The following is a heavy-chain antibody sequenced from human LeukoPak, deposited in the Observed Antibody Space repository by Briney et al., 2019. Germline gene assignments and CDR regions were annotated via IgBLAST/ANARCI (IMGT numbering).Heavy chain of an antibody. CDR2: IYPGDSDI. V-gene: IGHV5-51*01. J-gene: IGHJ4*02. CDR3: ARQGDGYNFGDY. CDR1: GYSFTSYW. Sequence: GESLQISCKGSGYSFTSYWIAWVRQMPGKGLEWMGFIYPGDSDIRYSPSFQGQVTISVDKSISTAYLQWRTLKASDTAMYYCARQGDGYNFGDYWGQGTLVTVSS. D-gene: IGHD5-24*01.